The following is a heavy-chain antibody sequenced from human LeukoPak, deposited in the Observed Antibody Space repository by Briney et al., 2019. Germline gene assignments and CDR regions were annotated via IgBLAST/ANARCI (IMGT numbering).Heavy chain of an antibody. Sequence: GASVKVSCKASGYTFTSYYMHWVRQAPGQGLEWMGIINPSGGSTSYAQKFQGRVTVTRDMSTSTVYMELSSLRSEDTAVYYCARDYRSGYDQGGRLDYWGQGTLVTVSS. CDR2: INPSGGST. CDR1: GYTFTSYY. J-gene: IGHJ4*02. V-gene: IGHV1-46*01. CDR3: ARDYRSGYDQGGRLDY. D-gene: IGHD5-12*01.